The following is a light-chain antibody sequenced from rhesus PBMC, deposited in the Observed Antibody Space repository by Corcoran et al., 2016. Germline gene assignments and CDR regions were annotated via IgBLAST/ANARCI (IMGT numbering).Light chain of an antibody. CDR2: KAS. J-gene: IGKJ3*01. CDR1: QSISSW. V-gene: IGKV1-22*01. CDR3: QQYSSSPFT. Sequence: DIQMTQSPSSLSASVGDTVTITCRASQSISSWLAWYQQKPGKAPKLLIYKASSLQSGFPSRFSGSGSGTDFTLTISSLQSEDFATYYCQQYSSSPFTFGPGTKLDIK.